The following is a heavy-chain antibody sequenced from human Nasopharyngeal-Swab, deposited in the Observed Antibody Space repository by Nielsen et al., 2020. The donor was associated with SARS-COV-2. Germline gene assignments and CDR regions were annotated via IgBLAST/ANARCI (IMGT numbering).Heavy chain of an antibody. CDR2: ISSSSYT. Sequence: WIRQPPGKGLEWVSYISSSSYTNYADSVKGRFTISRDNAKNSLYLQMNSLRAEDTAVYYCTRAEYSSSWSPWSWFDPWGQGTLVTVSS. D-gene: IGHD6-13*01. V-gene: IGHV3-11*06. J-gene: IGHJ5*02. CDR3: TRAEYSSSWSPWSWFDP.